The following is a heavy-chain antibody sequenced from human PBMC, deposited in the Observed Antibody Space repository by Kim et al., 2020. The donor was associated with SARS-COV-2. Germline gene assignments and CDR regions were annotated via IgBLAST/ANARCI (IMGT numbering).Heavy chain of an antibody. D-gene: IGHD3-22*01. CDR3: ARDADTSANHWYFDL. V-gene: IGHV3-33*01. J-gene: IGHJ2*01. Sequence: ADSVKGRFTLSRDTAKNTVYVQLNSLRVDDSAGYYCARDADTSANHWYFDLWGRGTLVTVSS.